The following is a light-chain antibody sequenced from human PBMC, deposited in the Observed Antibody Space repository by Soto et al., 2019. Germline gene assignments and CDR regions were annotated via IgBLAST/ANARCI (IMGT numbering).Light chain of an antibody. J-gene: IGLJ2*01. CDR2: EVS. CDR3: SSYADRHNVL. V-gene: IGLV2-8*01. Sequence: QSALTQPLSASGSPGQSVTISCTGTSSDVGGYKYVSWYQQHPGKAPKLMIYEVSKRPSGVPDRFSGSKSGNTASLTVSGLQAEDEADYYCSSYADRHNVLFGVGTQLTVL. CDR1: SSDVGGYKY.